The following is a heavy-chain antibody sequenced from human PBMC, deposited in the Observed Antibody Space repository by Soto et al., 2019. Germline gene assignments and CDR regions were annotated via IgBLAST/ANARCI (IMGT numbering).Heavy chain of an antibody. Sequence: GESLKISCKGSGYSFTSYWICWVRQMPGKGLEWMGIIYPGDSDTRYSPSFQGQVTISADKSISTAYLQWSSLKASDTAMYYCARLLAYSGSYLDYGMDVWGQGTTVTVSS. J-gene: IGHJ6*02. D-gene: IGHD1-26*01. CDR3: ARLLAYSGSYLDYGMDV. CDR2: IYPGDSDT. V-gene: IGHV5-51*01. CDR1: GYSFTSYW.